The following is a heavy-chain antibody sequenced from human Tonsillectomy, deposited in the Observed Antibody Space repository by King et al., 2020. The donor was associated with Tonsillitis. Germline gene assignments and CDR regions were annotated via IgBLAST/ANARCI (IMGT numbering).Heavy chain of an antibody. CDR3: TRYDSSGYQRFDY. CDR2: IRSKAYGGTT. CDR1: GFAFGAYA. D-gene: IGHD3-22*01. J-gene: IGHJ4*02. Sequence: VQLVESGGGLVQPGRSLRLSCTASGFAFGAYAMSWFRQAPGKGLEWVGFIRSKAYGGTTDYAASVRGRFTISRDDSKSIAFLQMSSLETEDTAIYYCTRYDSSGYQRFDYWGQGTLVTVSP. V-gene: IGHV3-49*03.